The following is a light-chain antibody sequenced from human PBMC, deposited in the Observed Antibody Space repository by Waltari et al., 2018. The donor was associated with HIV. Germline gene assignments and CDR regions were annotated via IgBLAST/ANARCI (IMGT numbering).Light chain of an antibody. CDR2: DDS. CDR1: NIGNKS. J-gene: IGLJ2*01. V-gene: IGLV3-21*02. Sequence: SYVLTQPPSMSVAPGQTARIPWGGNNIGNKSVHWYQQRPGQAPVLVVFDDSERPSEIPDRFSGSNSGNTATLTISRVGAGDEADYYCQVWDSSSDHVLFGGGTRLTVL. CDR3: QVWDSSSDHVL.